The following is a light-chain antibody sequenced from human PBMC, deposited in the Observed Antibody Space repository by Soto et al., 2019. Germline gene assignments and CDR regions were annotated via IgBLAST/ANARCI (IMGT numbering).Light chain of an antibody. Sequence: QSALTQPASMSGSPGQSISISCAGTSGDVGGYNYVSWYQQHPGKAPKLMIYDVSNRPSGVSNRFSGSKSGNTASLTISGLQTQDEADYYCSSYTGSSTPLVFGGGTKLTVL. CDR1: SGDVGGYNY. J-gene: IGLJ2*01. CDR3: SSYTGSSTPLV. V-gene: IGLV2-14*01. CDR2: DVS.